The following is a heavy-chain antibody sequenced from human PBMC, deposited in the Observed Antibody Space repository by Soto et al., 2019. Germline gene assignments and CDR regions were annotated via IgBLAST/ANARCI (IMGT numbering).Heavy chain of an antibody. V-gene: IGHV3-23*01. D-gene: IGHD2-15*01. CDR1: GFTFSSYA. CDR2: ITGSGDST. CDR3: ARRLLQAGFDY. J-gene: IGHJ4*02. Sequence: PGGSLRLSCAASGFTFSSYAMSWVRQAPGMALEWVSAITGSGDSTYYAASVKGRFTISRDNSQNTLYLQMNSLRADDTAVYYCARRLLQAGFDYWGQGTLVTVSS.